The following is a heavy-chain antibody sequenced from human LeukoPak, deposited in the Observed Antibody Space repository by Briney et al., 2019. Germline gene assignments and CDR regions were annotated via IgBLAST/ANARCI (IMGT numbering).Heavy chain of an antibody. D-gene: IGHD2-2*01. CDR2: INPHNGNT. CDR3: ASGSTSHYYYYYMDV. V-gene: IGHV1-18*01. Sequence: ASVKVSCKASGYTFTSYGINWVRQAPGQGLEWMGWINPHNGNTNFAQKLQGRVTMTTDTSTSTAYMELRSLRSDDTAVYYCASGSTSHYYYYYMDVWGKGTTVTISS. J-gene: IGHJ6*03. CDR1: GYTFTSYG.